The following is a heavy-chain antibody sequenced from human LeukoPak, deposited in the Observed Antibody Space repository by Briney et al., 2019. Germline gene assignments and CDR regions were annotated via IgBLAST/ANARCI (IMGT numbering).Heavy chain of an antibody. J-gene: IGHJ5*02. CDR3: TRGITIFGVATPGPYAP. CDR2: IYYSGST. CDR1: GGSISSSSYC. V-gene: IGHV4-39*07. Sequence: PSETLSLTCTVSGGSISSSSYCWGWIRQPAGKGLEWIGSIYYSGSTYYNPSLKSRVTISVDTSKNRSSLTLSSVTAAYTAVYYCTRGITIFGVATPGPYAPWGQGTLVTVSS. D-gene: IGHD3-3*01.